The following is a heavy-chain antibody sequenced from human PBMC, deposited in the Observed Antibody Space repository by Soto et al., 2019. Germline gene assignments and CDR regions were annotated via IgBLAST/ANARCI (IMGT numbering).Heavy chain of an antibody. CDR2: INHSGST. Sequence: QVQLQQWGAGLLKPSETLSLTCAVYGGSYSGYDWSWIRQPPGKGLEWIGEINHSGSTNYNPSLKSRVTISVDTSKNQFSLKLSSVTAADTAVYYCARKGRQSSSWYYFDYWGQGTLVTVSS. CDR1: GGSYSGYD. D-gene: IGHD6-13*01. CDR3: ARKGRQSSSWYYFDY. V-gene: IGHV4-34*01. J-gene: IGHJ4*02.